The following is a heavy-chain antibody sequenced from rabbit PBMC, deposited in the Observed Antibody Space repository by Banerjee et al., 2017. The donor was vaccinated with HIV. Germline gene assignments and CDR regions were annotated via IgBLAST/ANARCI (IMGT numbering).Heavy chain of an antibody. J-gene: IGHJ4*01. D-gene: IGHD6-1*01. CDR2: IGAGSIGST. Sequence: QSLEESGGDLVKPEGSLTLTCKASGNDFSAYAISWVRQAPGKGLEWIACIGAGSIGSTWYASWAKGRFTISKTSSTTVTLQMTSLTAADTATYFCARAAGYAGYGFATGFNLWGQGTLVTVS. CDR3: ARAAGYAGYGFATGFNL. V-gene: IGHV1S40*01. CDR1: GNDFSAYA.